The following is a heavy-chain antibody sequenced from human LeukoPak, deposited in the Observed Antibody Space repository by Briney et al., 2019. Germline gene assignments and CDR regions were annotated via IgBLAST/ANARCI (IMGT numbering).Heavy chain of an antibody. CDR2: IYYSGST. V-gene: IGHV4-59*08. CDR1: SGSISSYY. Sequence: SETLSLTCTVSSGSISSYYWSWIRQPPGKGLEWIGYIYYSGSTNYNPSLKSRVTISVDTPKNQFSLKLSSVTAVDTAVYYCARRPVEYGMDVWGQGTTVTVSS. D-gene: IGHD4-23*01. CDR3: ARRPVEYGMDV. J-gene: IGHJ6*02.